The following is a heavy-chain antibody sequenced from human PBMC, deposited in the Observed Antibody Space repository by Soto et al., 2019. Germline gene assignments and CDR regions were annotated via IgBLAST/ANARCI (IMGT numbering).Heavy chain of an antibody. J-gene: IGHJ6*03. V-gene: IGHV1-8*01. CDR2: MNPNSGNT. Sequence: GASVKVSCKASGYTFTSYDINWVRQATGQGLEWMGWMNPNSGNTGYAQKFQGRVTMTRNTSISTAYMELSSLRSEDTAVYYCARGHDYYYYMDVWGKGTTVTVSS. CDR1: GYTFTSYD. CDR3: ARGHDYYYYMDV.